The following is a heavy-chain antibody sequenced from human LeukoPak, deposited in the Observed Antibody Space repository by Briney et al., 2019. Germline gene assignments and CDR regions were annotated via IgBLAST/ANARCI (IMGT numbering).Heavy chain of an antibody. CDR1: GDFLTNSHW. CDR2: IYHSGTT. Sequence: PSGTLSLTCAVSGDFLTNSHWWSWARQPPGKGLEWIGEIYHSGTTNYNPSHQSRVTMSVDKSKNQFSLKLSSVTAADTAVYYCATYFYGEYGSYYFDYWGQGTLVTVSS. CDR3: ATYFYGEYGSYYFDY. J-gene: IGHJ4*02. D-gene: IGHD4-17*01. V-gene: IGHV4-4*02.